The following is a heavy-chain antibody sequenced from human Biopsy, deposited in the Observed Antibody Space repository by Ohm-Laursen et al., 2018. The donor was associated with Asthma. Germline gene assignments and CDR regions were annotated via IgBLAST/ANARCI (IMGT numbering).Heavy chain of an antibody. V-gene: IGHV3-30*01. CDR1: GFSFSNFA. CDR2: ISKDASTQ. D-gene: IGHD1-1*01. J-gene: IGHJ3*02. CDR3: VRDGTDDAFDI. Sequence: LRLSCSAPGFSFSNFAIHWVRQAPGKGLEWVGVISKDASTQDYADSVKGRFTMARDNSKNTLDLQMNSLREEDTAVYYCVRDGTDDAFDIWGQGTVVSVSS.